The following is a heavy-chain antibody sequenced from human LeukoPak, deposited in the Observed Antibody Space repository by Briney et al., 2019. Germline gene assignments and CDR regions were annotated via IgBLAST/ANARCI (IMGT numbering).Heavy chain of an antibody. CDR2: IYHSGST. J-gene: IGHJ3*02. CDR1: GYSISSGYY. Sequence: SETLSLTRTVSGYSISSGYYWGWIRQPPGKGLEWIRSIYHSGSTYYNPSLKSRVTISVDTSKNQFSLKLSSVTAADTAVYYCATRWYGSGSYLDAFDIWGQGTMVTVSS. CDR3: ATRWYGSGSYLDAFDI. V-gene: IGHV4-38-2*02. D-gene: IGHD3-10*01.